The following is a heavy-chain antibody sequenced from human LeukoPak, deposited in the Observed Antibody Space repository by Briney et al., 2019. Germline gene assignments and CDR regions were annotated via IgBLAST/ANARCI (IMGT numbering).Heavy chain of an antibody. V-gene: IGHV3-53*01. CDR2: IYSGGST. CDR3: AKDRGYYDSSGYPTPYYFDY. D-gene: IGHD3-22*01. Sequence: GGSLRLSCAASGFTVSSNYMSWVRQAPGKGLEWVSVIYSGGSTYYADSVKGRFTISRDNSKNTLYLQMNSLRAEDTAVYYCAKDRGYYDSSGYPTPYYFDYWGQGTLVTVSS. J-gene: IGHJ4*02. CDR1: GFTVSSNY.